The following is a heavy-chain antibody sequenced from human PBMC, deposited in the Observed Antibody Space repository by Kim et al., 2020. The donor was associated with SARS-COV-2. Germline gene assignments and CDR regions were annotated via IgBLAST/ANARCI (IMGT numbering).Heavy chain of an antibody. CDR1: GFTFTTYG. Sequence: GGSLRLSCAASGFTFTTYGMHWVRQAPGKGLEWVAVIWHDGSNKYYADSVKGRFTIYRDDSKNTLCLQMDSLRAEDTAVYYCARAGDTSWYDYWGQGTLVTVSS. CDR3: ARAGDTSWYDY. J-gene: IGHJ4*02. V-gene: IGHV3-33*01. CDR2: IWHDGSNK. D-gene: IGHD6-13*01.